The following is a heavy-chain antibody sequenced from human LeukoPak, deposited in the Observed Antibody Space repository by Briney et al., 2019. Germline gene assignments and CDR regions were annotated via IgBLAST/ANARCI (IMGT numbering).Heavy chain of an antibody. V-gene: IGHV1-8*01. D-gene: IGHD6-19*01. Sequence: ASVKVSCKASGYTFTSYDINWVRQATGQGLEGMGWMNPNSGNTGYAQKFQGRVTMTRNTSISTAYMELSSLRSEDTAVYYCARDRGWAVAGTDYYYYGMDVWGQGTTVTVSS. CDR3: ARDRGWAVAGTDYYYYGMDV. J-gene: IGHJ6*02. CDR1: GYTFTSYD. CDR2: MNPNSGNT.